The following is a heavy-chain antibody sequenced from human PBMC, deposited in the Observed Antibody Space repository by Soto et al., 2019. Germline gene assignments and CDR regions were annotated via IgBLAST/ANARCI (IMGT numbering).Heavy chain of an antibody. CDR3: ARCVYGSGSYDWFDP. J-gene: IGHJ5*02. Sequence: PGESLKISCKGSGYSFTSYWIGWVRQMPGKGLEWMGIIYPGDSDTRYSPSFQGQVTISADKSISTAYLQWSSLKASDTAMYYCARCVYGSGSYDWFDPWGQGTLVTLSS. D-gene: IGHD3-10*01. V-gene: IGHV5-51*01. CDR2: IYPGDSDT. CDR1: GYSFTSYW.